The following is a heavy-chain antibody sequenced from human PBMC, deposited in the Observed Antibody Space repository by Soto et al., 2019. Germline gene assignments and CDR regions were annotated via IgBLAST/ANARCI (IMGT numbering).Heavy chain of an antibody. Sequence: ETLSLTCTVSGGSISSYYWSWIRQPPGKGLEWIGYIYYSGSTNYNPSLKSRVTISVDTSKNQFSLKLSSVTAADTAVYYCARYSYGHQFDYWGQGTLVTVSS. CDR1: GGSISSYY. D-gene: IGHD5-18*01. V-gene: IGHV4-59*01. CDR3: ARYSYGHQFDY. J-gene: IGHJ4*02. CDR2: IYYSGST.